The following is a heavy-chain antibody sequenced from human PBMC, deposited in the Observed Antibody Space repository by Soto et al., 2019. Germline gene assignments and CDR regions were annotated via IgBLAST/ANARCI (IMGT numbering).Heavy chain of an antibody. CDR3: ARPDEGGYSSNHHYYYALYV. J-gene: IGHJ6*02. D-gene: IGHD3-22*01. Sequence: ASVKVSCKASGGTFRSYSISWVRQAPGQGLEWMGGIIPIFDITNYAQKFQGRVTITADESTSTAYMELSSLGSDDTAVYYCARPDEGGYSSNHHYYYALYVWGQRTTVTVSS. CDR2: IIPIFDIT. CDR1: GGTFRSYS. V-gene: IGHV1-69*13.